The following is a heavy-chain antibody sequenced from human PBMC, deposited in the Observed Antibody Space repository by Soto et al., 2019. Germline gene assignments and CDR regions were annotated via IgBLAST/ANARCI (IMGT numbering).Heavy chain of an antibody. J-gene: IGHJ4*02. D-gene: IGHD3-16*02. CDR1: GFTFSSYW. Sequence: EVQLVESGGGLVQPGGSLRLSCAASGFTFSSYWMHWVRQAPGKGLVWVSRINSDGSSTSYADSVKGRFTISRDNAKNTLYLQMNSLRAEDTAVYYCASPVIMITFEGVIASDYWGQGTLVTVSS. CDR2: INSDGSST. CDR3: ASPVIMITFEGVIASDY. V-gene: IGHV3-74*01.